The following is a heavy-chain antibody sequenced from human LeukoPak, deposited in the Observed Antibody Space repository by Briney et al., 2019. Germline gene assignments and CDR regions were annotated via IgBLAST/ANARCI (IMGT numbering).Heavy chain of an antibody. V-gene: IGHV3-48*03. J-gene: IGHJ5*02. CDR2: ITISGHTK. CDR3: ARGDPHADL. CDR1: GFDLSTYE. Sequence: GGSLRLSCAASGFDLSTYEMNWVRQAPGKGLEWIADITISGHTKNYADSVKGRFTISRDNARTSLYLQMNSLRVGDTGVYYCARGDPHADLWGQGTLVTVSS.